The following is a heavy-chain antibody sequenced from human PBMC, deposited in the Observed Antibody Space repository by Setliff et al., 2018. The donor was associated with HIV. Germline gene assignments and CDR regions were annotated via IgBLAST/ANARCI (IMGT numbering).Heavy chain of an antibody. V-gene: IGHV1-2*02. CDR2: INPNSGGT. CDR3: ARDVAAADAFDI. CDR1: GYTFTGYY. Sequence: ASVKVSCKASGYTFTGYYMHWVRQAPGQGLEWMGWINPNSGGTNYAQKFQGRVTVTRDTSISTAYMELSRLRSDDTAVYYCARDVAAADAFDIWGQGTMVTVS. D-gene: IGHD6-25*01. J-gene: IGHJ3*02.